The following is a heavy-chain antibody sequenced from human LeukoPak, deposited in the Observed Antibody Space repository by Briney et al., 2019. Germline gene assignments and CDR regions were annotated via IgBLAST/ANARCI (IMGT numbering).Heavy chain of an antibody. Sequence: GGSPRLSCAASGFTFSNTWMSWARQAPGKGLECVANIKPDGSEKYYVDSVKGRFTISRDNAKNSLFLQLNNLRTEDTAVYYCASGNYFDYWGQGTLVTVSS. CDR1: GFTFSNTW. J-gene: IGHJ4*02. V-gene: IGHV3-7*01. CDR3: ASGNYFDY. CDR2: IKPDGSEK.